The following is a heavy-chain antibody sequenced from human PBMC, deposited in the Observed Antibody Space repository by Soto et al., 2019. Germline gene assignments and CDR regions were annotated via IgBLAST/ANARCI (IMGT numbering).Heavy chain of an antibody. D-gene: IGHD6-13*01. CDR3: ARILAAAGPSGSGNWFDP. V-gene: IGHV2-70*01. J-gene: IGHJ5*02. CDR1: GFSLSTSGMC. Sequence: SGPTLVNPTQTLTLTCTFSGFSLSTSGMCVSWIRQPPGKALEWLALIDWDDDKYYSTSLKTRLTISKDTSKNQVVLTVTNMDPVDTATYYCARILAAAGPSGSGNWFDPWGQGTLVTVSS. CDR2: IDWDDDK.